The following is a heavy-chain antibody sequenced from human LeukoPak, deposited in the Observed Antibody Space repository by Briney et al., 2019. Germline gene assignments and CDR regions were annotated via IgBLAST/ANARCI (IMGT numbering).Heavy chain of an antibody. CDR3: ARGNSGSYCY. CDR2: ISYDGSNK. CDR1: GFTFSSYA. D-gene: IGHD3-10*01. J-gene: IGHJ4*02. Sequence: GGSLRLSCAASGFTFSSYAMHWVRQAPGKGLEWVAVISYDGSNKYYADSVKGRFTISRDNSKNTLYLQMNGLRAEDTAVYYCARGNSGSYCYWGQGTLVTVSS. V-gene: IGHV3-30*04.